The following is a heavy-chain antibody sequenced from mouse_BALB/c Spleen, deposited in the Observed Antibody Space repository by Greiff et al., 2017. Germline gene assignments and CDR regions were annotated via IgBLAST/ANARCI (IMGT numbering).Heavy chain of an antibody. J-gene: IGHJ3*01. CDR1: GFNIKDYY. D-gene: IGHD1-1*02. CDR2: IDPENGNT. Sequence: VQLKESGAELVRPGALVKLSCKASGFNIKDYYMHWVKQRPEQGLEWIGWIDPENGNTIYDPKFQGKASITADTSSNTAYLQLSSLTSEDTAVYYGARGGLYGLAWFAYWGQGTLVTVSA. CDR3: ARGGLYGLAWFAY. V-gene: IGHV14-1*02.